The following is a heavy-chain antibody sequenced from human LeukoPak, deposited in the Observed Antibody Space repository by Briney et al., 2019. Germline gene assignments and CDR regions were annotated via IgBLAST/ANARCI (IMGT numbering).Heavy chain of an antibody. Sequence: GGSLRLSCAASGFTFSSYSMNWVRQAPGKGLEGVSSISSSSSYIYYADSVKGRFTISRDNAKNSLYLQMNSLRAEDTAVYYCASEDTSVRGALNSWGQGTLVTVSS. CDR2: ISSSSSYI. D-gene: IGHD3-10*01. V-gene: IGHV3-21*01. CDR1: GFTFSSYS. CDR3: ASEDTSVRGALNS. J-gene: IGHJ4*02.